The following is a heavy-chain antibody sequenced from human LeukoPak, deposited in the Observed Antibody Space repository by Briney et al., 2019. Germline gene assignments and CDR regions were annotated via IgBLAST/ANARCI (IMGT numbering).Heavy chain of an antibody. CDR3: ARDLGSGWYYFDY. J-gene: IGHJ4*02. CDR1: GFTFSSYR. D-gene: IGHD6-19*01. V-gene: IGHV3-21*01. CDR2: ISSSSDYI. Sequence: GGSLRLSCAASGFTFSSYRMNWVRQAPGKGLEWVSSISSSSDYIYYADSVKGRFTISRDNAKNSLDLQMNSLRAEDTAVYYCARDLGSGWYYFDYWGQGTLVTVSS.